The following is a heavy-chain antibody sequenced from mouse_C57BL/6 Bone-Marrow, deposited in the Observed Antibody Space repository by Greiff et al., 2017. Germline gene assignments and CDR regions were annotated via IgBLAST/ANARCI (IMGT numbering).Heavy chain of an antibody. CDR3: TTWGGYGYFDV. CDR2: IDPENGDT. D-gene: IGHD1-1*02. CDR1: GFNIKDDY. V-gene: IGHV14-4*01. Sequence: VQLKESGAELVRPGASVKLSCTASGFNIKDDYMHWVKQRPEQGLEWIGWIDPENGDTEYASKFQGKATITADTSSNTAYLQLSSLTSEDTAVYYCTTWGGYGYFDVWGTGTTVTVSS. J-gene: IGHJ1*03.